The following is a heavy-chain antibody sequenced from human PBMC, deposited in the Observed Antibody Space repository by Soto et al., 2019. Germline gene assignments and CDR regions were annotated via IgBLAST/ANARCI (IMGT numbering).Heavy chain of an antibody. CDR3: ARDQYSGYQFDS. J-gene: IGHJ4*02. V-gene: IGHV4-31*03. Sequence: QVHLQESGPGLVSPSQTLSLTCTVSGGSISSGNYYWSWIRQHPGRGLEWIGYIYYSGSTYYNPSLRSRVTISIDTSKNQFSLKLNSVTATDTAVYNCARDQYSGYQFDSWGQGTLVTVSS. D-gene: IGHD5-12*01. CDR1: GGSISSGNYY. CDR2: IYYSGST.